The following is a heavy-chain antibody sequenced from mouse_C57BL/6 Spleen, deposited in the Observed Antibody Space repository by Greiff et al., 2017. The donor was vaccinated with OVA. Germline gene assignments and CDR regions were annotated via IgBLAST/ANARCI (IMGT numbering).Heavy chain of an antibody. J-gene: IGHJ1*03. Sequence: VQLQQPGAELVKPGASVKLSCKASGYTFTSYWMHWVKQRPGQGLEWIGMIHPNSGSTNYNEKFKSKATLTVDKSSSTAYMQLSSLTSEDSAVYYCARPHNWDEYFDVWGTGTTVTVSS. CDR2: IHPNSGST. CDR1: GYTFTSYW. D-gene: IGHD4-1*01. CDR3: ARPHNWDEYFDV. V-gene: IGHV1-64*01.